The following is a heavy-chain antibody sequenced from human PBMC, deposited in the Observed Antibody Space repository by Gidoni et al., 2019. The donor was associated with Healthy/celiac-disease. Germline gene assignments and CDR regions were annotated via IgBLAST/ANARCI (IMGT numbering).Heavy chain of an antibody. CDR1: GFTFSSYA. CDR3: ARDIGQQLVPGLDALDI. D-gene: IGHD6-13*01. Sequence: VQLVEFGGGLVQPGGSLRLSCAASGFTFSSYAINGVRQAPGKGLEWVSYISSSASTIYYADSVKGRFTISRDNAKNSLYLQMNSLRAEDTAVYYCARDIGQQLVPGLDALDIWGQGTMVTVSS. V-gene: IGHV3-48*03. J-gene: IGHJ3*02. CDR2: ISSSASTI.